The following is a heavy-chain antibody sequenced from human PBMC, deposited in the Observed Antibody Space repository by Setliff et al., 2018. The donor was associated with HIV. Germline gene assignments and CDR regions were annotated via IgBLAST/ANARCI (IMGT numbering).Heavy chain of an antibody. D-gene: IGHD2-21*02. CDR2: ISVYNGHT. V-gene: IGHV1-18*01. CDR1: GYSFTNLG. CDR3: ARVPLGTASYDYYMDV. Sequence: ASVKVSCKASGYSFTNLGLNWVRQAPGQGLEWMGWISVYNGHTNFAQKLQDRVTLTTDTSTNTAYMELRSLRSEDTAVYYCARVPLGTASYDYYMDVWGKGTAVTVS. J-gene: IGHJ6*03.